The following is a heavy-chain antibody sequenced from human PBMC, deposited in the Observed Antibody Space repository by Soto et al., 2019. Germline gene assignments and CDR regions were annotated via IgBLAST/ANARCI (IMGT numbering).Heavy chain of an antibody. D-gene: IGHD2-2*02. CDR2: IIPILGIA. J-gene: IGHJ4*02. Sequence: QVQLVQSGAEVKKPWSSVKVSCKASGGTFSSYTISWVRQAPGQGLEWMGRIIPILGIANYAQKFQGRVTITADKSTSTAYMALSRLRSEDTAVYYCAMEYCSSTSCYRDYWGQGTLVTVSS. CDR3: AMEYCSSTSCYRDY. V-gene: IGHV1-69*02. CDR1: GGTFSSYT.